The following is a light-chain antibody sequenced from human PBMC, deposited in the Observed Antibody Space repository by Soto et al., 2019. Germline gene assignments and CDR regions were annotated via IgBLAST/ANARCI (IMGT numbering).Light chain of an antibody. CDR3: QQRSDWPT. J-gene: IGKJ4*01. CDR2: DAS. CDR1: QSVSTY. Sequence: IVLTQSPATLSLSPGERATLSCRDSQSVSTYLAWYQQKGGQAPRLLIYDASSRATGIQARFSGSGSGTVFTLTISNLEPEDFAVYYCQQRSDWPTFGGGTTVEIK. V-gene: IGKV3-11*01.